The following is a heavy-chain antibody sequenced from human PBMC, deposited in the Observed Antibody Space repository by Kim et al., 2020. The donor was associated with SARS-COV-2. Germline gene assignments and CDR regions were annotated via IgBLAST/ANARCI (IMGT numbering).Heavy chain of an antibody. CDR2: IIPIFGTA. CDR1: GGTFSSYA. J-gene: IGHJ4*02. CDR3: ASHYYDSSGYSLYFDY. Sequence: SVKVSCKASGGTFSSYAISWVRQAPGQGLEWMGGIIPIFGTANYAQKFQGRVTITADESTSTAYMELSSLRSEDTAVYYCASHYYDSSGYSLYFDYWGQGTLVTVSS. V-gene: IGHV1-69*13. D-gene: IGHD3-22*01.